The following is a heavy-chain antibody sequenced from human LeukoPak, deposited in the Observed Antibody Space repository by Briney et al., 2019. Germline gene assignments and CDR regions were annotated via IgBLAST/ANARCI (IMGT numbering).Heavy chain of an antibody. Sequence: PGGSLRLSCAASGFTFSSYAMSWVRQAPGKGLEWVSAISGSGGSTYYADSVKGRFTISRDNSKNTLYLQMNSLRAEDTVVYYCAKVDWIAVAGTLDYWGQGTLVTVSS. D-gene: IGHD6-19*01. CDR1: GFTFSSYA. J-gene: IGHJ4*02. V-gene: IGHV3-23*01. CDR2: ISGSGGST. CDR3: AKVDWIAVAGTLDY.